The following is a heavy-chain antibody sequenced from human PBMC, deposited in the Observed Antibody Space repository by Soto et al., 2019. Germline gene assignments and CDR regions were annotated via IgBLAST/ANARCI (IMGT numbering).Heavy chain of an antibody. CDR3: ARDPVAYCGGDCRTFDY. CDR1: GFTFSSYA. D-gene: IGHD2-21*02. CDR2: ISYDGSNK. Sequence: PXXSLRLSLAASGFTFSSYAMHWVLQAPGKGLEWVAVISYDGSNKYYADSVKGRFTISRDNSKNTLYLQMNSLRAEDKAVYYCARDPVAYCGGDCRTFDYWGQGTLVTVSS. J-gene: IGHJ4*02. V-gene: IGHV3-30-3*01.